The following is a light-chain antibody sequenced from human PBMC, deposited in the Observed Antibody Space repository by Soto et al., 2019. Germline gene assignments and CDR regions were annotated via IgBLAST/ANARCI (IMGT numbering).Light chain of an antibody. V-gene: IGLV2-11*01. J-gene: IGLJ7*01. CDR3: CSYAGIYTWV. Sequence: QSALTQPRSVSGSPGQSVTISCTGTNSDVGYHTYVSWYQQHPARAPKLLIYDVNKRPSGVPGRFSGSKSGNTASLTISGLQAEDEADYFCCSYAGIYTWVFGGGTQLTVL. CDR1: NSDVGYHTY. CDR2: DVN.